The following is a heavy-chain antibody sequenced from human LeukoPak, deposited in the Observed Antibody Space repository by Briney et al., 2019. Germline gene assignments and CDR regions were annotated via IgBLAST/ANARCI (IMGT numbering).Heavy chain of an antibody. Sequence: ASVKVSCKASGYTFTSYGISWVRQAPGQGLEWMGWISAYNGNTNYAQKLQGRVTMTTDTSTSTAYMELRSLRSDDTAVYYCARDPGSALDYYDSSGYRGPPNWFDPWGQGTLVTVSS. CDR1: GYTFTSYG. D-gene: IGHD3-22*01. CDR3: ARDPGSALDYYDSSGYRGPPNWFDP. V-gene: IGHV1-18*01. J-gene: IGHJ5*02. CDR2: ISAYNGNT.